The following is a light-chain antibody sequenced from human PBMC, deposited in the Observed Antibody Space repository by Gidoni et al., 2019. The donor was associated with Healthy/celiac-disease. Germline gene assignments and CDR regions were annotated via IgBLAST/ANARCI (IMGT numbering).Light chain of an antibody. V-gene: IGKV3-11*01. CDR1: QSVSSY. CDR3: QQRSNWPPT. J-gene: IGKJ4*01. Sequence: EIVLTQYPATLSLSPGERATLSCRANQSVSSYLSWYQQKPGQAPRLLIYDASNRATGIPARFSGSGSGTDFTLTISSLEPEDFAVYYCQQRSNWPPTFGGXTKVEIK. CDR2: DAS.